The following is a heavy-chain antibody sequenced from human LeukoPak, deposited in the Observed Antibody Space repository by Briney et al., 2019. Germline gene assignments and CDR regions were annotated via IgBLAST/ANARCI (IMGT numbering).Heavy chain of an antibody. V-gene: IGHV3-7*01. D-gene: IGHD3-22*01. CDR3: ARDLWLGERGLFFFEY. CDR2: MRDDGSEE. Sequence: GGSLRLSCAASGFTFRRHWMSWVRQAPGKGLEWVANMRDDGSEEFYVNSVKGRFTISRDNTKNSLYLQMDSLRAEDTAVYYCARDLWLGERGLFFFEYWGQGALVTVAS. J-gene: IGHJ4*02. CDR1: GFTFRRHW.